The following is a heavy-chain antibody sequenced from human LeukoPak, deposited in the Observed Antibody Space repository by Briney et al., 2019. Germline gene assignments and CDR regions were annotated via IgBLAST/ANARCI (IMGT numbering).Heavy chain of an antibody. D-gene: IGHD2-15*01. Sequence: GESPKISCKGSGYSFTSYWIGWVRQMPGKGLEWMGIIYPGDSDTRYSPSFQGQVTISADKSISTAYLQWSSLKASDTAMYYCATLGYCSGGSCQGWFDPWGQGTQVTVSS. J-gene: IGHJ5*02. V-gene: IGHV5-51*01. CDR2: IYPGDSDT. CDR3: ATLGYCSGGSCQGWFDP. CDR1: GYSFTSYW.